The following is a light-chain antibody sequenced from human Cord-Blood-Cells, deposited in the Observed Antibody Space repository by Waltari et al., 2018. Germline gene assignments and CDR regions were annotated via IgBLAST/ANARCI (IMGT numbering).Light chain of an antibody. Sequence: QSALTPPASVSGSPGQSITISCPGTSSDVGIYNLVSWYQQQQGKAPKRMSYEGTKRPSVVSNRFSGSKSGRPASLTNAGSQAEDEADYYCCSYAGSSTPDWVFGGGTKLTVL. V-gene: IGLV2-23*01. CDR1: SSDVGIYNL. CDR3: CSYAGSSTPDWV. CDR2: EGT. J-gene: IGLJ3*02.